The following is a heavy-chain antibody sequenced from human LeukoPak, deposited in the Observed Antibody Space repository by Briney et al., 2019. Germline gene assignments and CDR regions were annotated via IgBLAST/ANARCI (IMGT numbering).Heavy chain of an antibody. V-gene: IGHV3-64D*06. CDR3: VKGRMVRGVTCYYYGMDV. CDR2: ISSNGGST. CDR1: GFTFSSYA. Sequence: GGSLRLSCSASGFTFSSYAMHWVRQAPGKGREYVSAISSNGGSTYYADSVKGRFTISRDNSKNTLYLQMSSLRAEDTAVYYCVKGRMVRGVTCYYYGMDVWGKGTTVTVSS. D-gene: IGHD3-10*01. J-gene: IGHJ6*04.